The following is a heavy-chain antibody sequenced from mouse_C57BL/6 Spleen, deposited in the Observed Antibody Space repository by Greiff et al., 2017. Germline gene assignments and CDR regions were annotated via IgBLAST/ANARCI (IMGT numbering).Heavy chain of an antibody. CDR2: IYPGDGDT. CDR1: GYAFSSSW. Sequence: QVQLKQSGPELVKPGASVKISCKASGYAFSSSWMNWVKQRPGKGLEWIGRIYPGDGDTNYNGKFKGKATLTADKSSSTAYMQLSSLTSEDSAVYFCRGSTGGSSYDTLYYFDYWGQGTTLTVSS. D-gene: IGHD1-1*01. V-gene: IGHV1-82*01. J-gene: IGHJ2*01. CDR3: RGSTGGSSYDTLYYFDY.